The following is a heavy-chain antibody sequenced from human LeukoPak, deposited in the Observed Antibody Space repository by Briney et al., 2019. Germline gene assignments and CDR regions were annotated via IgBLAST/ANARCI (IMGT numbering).Heavy chain of an antibody. Sequence: PGGSLKLSCAASGFTFSGSAMHWVRQASGKGPEWVGRIRSKANSYATAYAASVKGRFTISRDDSKNTAYLQMNSLKTEDTAVYYCTRQDYYDSSGSPLWGQGTPVTVSS. CDR3: TRQDYYDSSGSPL. J-gene: IGHJ4*02. V-gene: IGHV3-73*01. CDR2: IRSKANSYAT. CDR1: GFTFSGSA. D-gene: IGHD3-22*01.